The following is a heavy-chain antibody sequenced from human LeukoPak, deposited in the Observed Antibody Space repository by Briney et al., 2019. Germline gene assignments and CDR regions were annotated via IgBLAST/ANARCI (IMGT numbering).Heavy chain of an antibody. J-gene: IGHJ4*02. CDR3: AAGDGVIMNY. CDR2: TKTDGSST. D-gene: IGHD3-10*01. Sequence: PGGSLRLSCEGSGTSWMHWVRQVPGKGLVWVSRTKTDGSSTSYADSVKGRFTISRDNAKNTLCLQMNSLRAEDTAVYYCAAGDGVIMNYWGQGTLVTVSS. V-gene: IGHV3-74*01. CDR1: GTSW.